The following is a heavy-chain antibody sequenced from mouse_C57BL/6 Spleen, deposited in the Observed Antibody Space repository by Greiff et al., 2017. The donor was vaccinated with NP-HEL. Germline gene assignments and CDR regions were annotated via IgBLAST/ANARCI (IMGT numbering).Heavy chain of an antibody. CDR2: ISYDGSN. CDR3: ASGAVYYFDY. V-gene: IGHV3-6*01. Sequence: EVKLMESGPGLVKPSQSLSLTCSVPGYSITSGYYWNWIRQFPGNKLEWMGYISYDGSNNYNPSLKNRISITRDTSKNQFFLKLNSVTTEDTATYYCASGAVYYFDYWGQGTTLTVSS. CDR1: GYSITSGYY. D-gene: IGHD3-3*01. J-gene: IGHJ2*01.